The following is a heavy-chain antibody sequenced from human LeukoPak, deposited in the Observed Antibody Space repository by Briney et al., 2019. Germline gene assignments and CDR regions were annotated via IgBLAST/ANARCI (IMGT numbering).Heavy chain of an antibody. D-gene: IGHD6-13*01. J-gene: IGHJ4*02. V-gene: IGHV4-59*08. Sequence: SETLSLTCTVSGGXISSYYWSWIRQPPGKGLEWIGYIYYSGSTNCNPSLKSRVTISVDTSKNQFSLKLSSVTAADTAVYYCARQGIAAAGPSLFDYWGQGTLVTVSS. CDR1: GGXISSYY. CDR3: ARQGIAAAGPSLFDY. CDR2: IYYSGST.